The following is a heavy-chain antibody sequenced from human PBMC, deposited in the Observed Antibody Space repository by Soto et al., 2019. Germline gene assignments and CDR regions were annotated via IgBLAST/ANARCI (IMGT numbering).Heavy chain of an antibody. CDR1: GFTFSDYY. Sequence: QVQLVESGGGLVKPGGSLRLSCAASGFTFSDYYMSWIRQAPGKGLEWVSYISSSGSTIYYADSVKGRFTISRDNAKNSLYLQMNSLRAEDTAVYYCARDLSYYYGSGSYKKVEWYYYYGMDVWGQGTTVTVSS. CDR3: ARDLSYYYGSGSYKKVEWYYYYGMDV. D-gene: IGHD3-10*01. CDR2: ISSSGSTI. J-gene: IGHJ6*02. V-gene: IGHV3-11*01.